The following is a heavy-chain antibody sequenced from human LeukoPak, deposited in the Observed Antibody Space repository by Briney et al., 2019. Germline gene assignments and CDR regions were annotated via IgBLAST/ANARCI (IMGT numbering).Heavy chain of an antibody. CDR1: GGSFSGYY. CDR2: INHSGST. V-gene: IGHV4-34*01. Sequence: SETLSLTCAVYGGSFSGYYWSWIRQPPGKGLEWIGEINHSGSTNYNPSLKSRVTISVDTSKNQFSLKLSSVTAADTAVYYCARTRASIAARGYYYYYYMDVWGKGTTVTVSS. D-gene: IGHD6-6*01. J-gene: IGHJ6*03. CDR3: ARTRASIAARGYYYYYYMDV.